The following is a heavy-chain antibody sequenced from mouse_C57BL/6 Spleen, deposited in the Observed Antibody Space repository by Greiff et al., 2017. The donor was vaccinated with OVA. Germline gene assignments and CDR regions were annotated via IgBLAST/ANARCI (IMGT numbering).Heavy chain of an antibody. CDR2: IRLKSDNYAT. V-gene: IGHV6-3*01. CDR3: TGRGNWDVWFAY. CDR1: GFTFSNYW. D-gene: IGHD4-1*01. J-gene: IGHJ3*01. Sequence: EVKLVESGGGLVQPGGSMKLSCVASGFTFSNYWMNWVRQSPEKGLEWVAQIRLKSDNYATHYAESVKGRFTISRDDSKSSVYLQMNNLRAEDTGIYYCTGRGNWDVWFAYWGQGTLVTVSA.